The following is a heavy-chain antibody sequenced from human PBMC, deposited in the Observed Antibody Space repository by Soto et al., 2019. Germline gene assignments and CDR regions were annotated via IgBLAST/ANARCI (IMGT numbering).Heavy chain of an antibody. J-gene: IGHJ4*02. CDR2: IYCGDSDT. CDR3: ARHNHGFDY. CDR1: GYSFSTNW. V-gene: IGHV5-51*01. Sequence: GESLKISCQDSGYSFSTNWIAWVRQMPGKGLEWVGVIYCGDSDTRFSPSFQGQVTLSVGKSSNTVYLQWSSLKASDTAMYYCARHNHGFDYWGQGTLVTVSS.